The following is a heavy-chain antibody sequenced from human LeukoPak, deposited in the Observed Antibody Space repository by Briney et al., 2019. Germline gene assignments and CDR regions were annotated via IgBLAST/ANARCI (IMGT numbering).Heavy chain of an antibody. CDR1: GFTFSSYA. D-gene: IGHD5-12*01. CDR3: AKLERSDHDYYY. J-gene: IGHJ4*02. Sequence: GGSLRLSCAASGFTFSSYAMSWVRQAPGKGLEWVSTISNSGGSTYYADSVKGRFTISRDKSKNTLYLQMNSLRAEDTAVYYCAKLERSDHDYYYWGQGTLVTVSS. V-gene: IGHV3-23*01. CDR2: ISNSGGST.